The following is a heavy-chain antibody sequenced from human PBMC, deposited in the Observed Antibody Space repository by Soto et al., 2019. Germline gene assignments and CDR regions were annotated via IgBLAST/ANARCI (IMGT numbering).Heavy chain of an antibody. Sequence: SETLSLTCTLSGDSITWTSCYWGWIRQPPGKGLEWVGDVYYSGSTYYNPSLKSRLTMSIDTYKGQFSLKLTSVTAADTAIYYCARHGGTLTGSPIDYRGQGTLVTVSS. CDR3: ARHGGTLTGSPIDY. D-gene: IGHD3-9*01. J-gene: IGHJ4*02. V-gene: IGHV4-39*01. CDR2: VYYSGST. CDR1: GDSITWTSCY.